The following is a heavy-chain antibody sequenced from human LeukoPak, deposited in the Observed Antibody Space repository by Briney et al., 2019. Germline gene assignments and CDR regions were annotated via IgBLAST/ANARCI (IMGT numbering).Heavy chain of an antibody. CDR3: ANEEDGDVVVVPSTTGH. Sequence: GSLRLSCAASGFLFSNYGMHWVRPAPGKGLEGVAFIRYGGNNKYYADSVKGRFTISRDNSKNTLYLQMNSLRAEDTAVYYCANEEDGDVVVVPSTTGHWGQGTLVTVSS. CDR1: GFLFSNYG. CDR2: IRYGGNNK. V-gene: IGHV3-30*02. D-gene: IGHD2-2*01. J-gene: IGHJ4*02.